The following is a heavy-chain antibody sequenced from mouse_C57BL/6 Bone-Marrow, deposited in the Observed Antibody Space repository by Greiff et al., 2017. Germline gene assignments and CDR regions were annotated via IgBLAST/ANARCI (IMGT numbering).Heavy chain of an antibody. CDR3: AKSFYYYGPRGYFDV. V-gene: IGHV2-5*01. J-gene: IGHJ1*03. D-gene: IGHD1-1*01. CDR2: IWRGGST. CDR1: GFSLTSYG. Sequence: VQLVESGPGLVQPSQSLSITCTVSGFSLTSYGVHWVRQSPGKGLEWLGVIWRGGSTDYNAAFMSRLSITKDNSKSQVFFKMNSLQADDTAIYYCAKSFYYYGPRGYFDVWGTGTTVTVAS.